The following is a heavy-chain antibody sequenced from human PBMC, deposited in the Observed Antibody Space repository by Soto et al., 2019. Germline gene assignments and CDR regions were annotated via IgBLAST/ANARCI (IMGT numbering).Heavy chain of an antibody. D-gene: IGHD5-12*01. CDR3: ARGNHRWLQLWYFDL. Sequence: QVQLVQSGAEVKKPGSSVTVSCKASRGTFSSYTISWVRQAPGQGLEWMGGIIPIFGTANYAQKFQGRVTLTADESTSTAYMALSSLRSEDTAVYYCARGNHRWLQLWYFDLWGRGTLVTVSS. J-gene: IGHJ2*01. CDR2: IIPIFGTA. CDR1: RGTFSSYT. V-gene: IGHV1-69*12.